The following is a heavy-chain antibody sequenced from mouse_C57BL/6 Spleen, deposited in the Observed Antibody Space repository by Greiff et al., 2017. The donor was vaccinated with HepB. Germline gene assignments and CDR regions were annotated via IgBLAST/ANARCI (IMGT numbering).Heavy chain of an antibody. Sequence: QVQLQQPGAELVRPGTSVKLSCKASGYTFTSYWMHWVKQRPGQGLEWIGVIDPSDSYTNYNQKFKGKATLTVDTSSSTAYMQLSSLTSEDSAVYYCASPEAWFAYWGQGTLVTVSA. J-gene: IGHJ3*01. CDR3: ASPEAWFAY. CDR2: IDPSDSYT. V-gene: IGHV1-59*01. CDR1: GYTFTSYW.